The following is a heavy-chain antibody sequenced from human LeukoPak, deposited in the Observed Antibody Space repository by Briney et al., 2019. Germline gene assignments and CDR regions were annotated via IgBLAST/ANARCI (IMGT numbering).Heavy chain of an antibody. CDR2: ISGSGYTT. Sequence: GGSLRLSCAVSGFTFSTYAMNWVRQAPGKGLEWVSVISGSGYTTDYADSVKGRFTISRDNSKNTVYLQMNSLRAEDTAVCYCAKLSGDCSSAGCYPYWGQGTRVTVSS. V-gene: IGHV3-23*01. CDR3: AKLSGDCSSAGCYPY. J-gene: IGHJ4*02. CDR1: GFTFSTYA. D-gene: IGHD2-2*01.